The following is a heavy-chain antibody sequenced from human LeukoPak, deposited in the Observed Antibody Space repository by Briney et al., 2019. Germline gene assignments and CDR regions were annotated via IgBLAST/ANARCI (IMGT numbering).Heavy chain of an antibody. Sequence: GSLRLSWAASGFTFSKNCMNWVRQAPGKGLEWVSAISGSGGSTYYADSVKGRFTISRDNSKNTLYLQMNSLRAEDTAVYYCAKHEMKISKWYYYDSSGYYPDCYFDYWGQGTLVTVSS. J-gene: IGHJ4*02. CDR3: AKHEMKISKWYYYDSSGYYPDCYFDY. D-gene: IGHD3-22*01. CDR1: GFTFSKNC. CDR2: ISGSGGST. V-gene: IGHV3-23*01.